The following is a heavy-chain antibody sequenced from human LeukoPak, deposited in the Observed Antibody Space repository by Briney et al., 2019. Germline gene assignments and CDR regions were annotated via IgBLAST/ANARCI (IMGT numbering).Heavy chain of an antibody. D-gene: IGHD3-22*01. V-gene: IGHV4-38-2*02. CDR3: ARDYTMTDDY. CDR1: GYSISSGYY. J-gene: IGHJ4*02. Sequence: PSETLSLTCAVSGYSISSGYYWGWIRQPPGKGLEWIGSIYHSGSTYYNPSLKSRVTISVDTSKNQFSLKLSSVTAADTAVYYCARDYTMTDDYWGQGTLVTVSS. CDR2: IYHSGST.